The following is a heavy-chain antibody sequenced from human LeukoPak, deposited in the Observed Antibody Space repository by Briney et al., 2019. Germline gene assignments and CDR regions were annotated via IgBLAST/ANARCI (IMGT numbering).Heavy chain of an antibody. V-gene: IGHV1-69*06. CDR2: IIPISGTA. D-gene: IGHD6-13*01. Sequence: SVKVSCKASGGTFSSYAISWVRQAPGQGLEWMGGIIPISGTANYAQKFQGRVTITADKSTSTAYMELSSLRSEDTAVYYCARDFSPYSSSWYGGSSFWGQGTLVTVSS. CDR3: ARDFSPYSSSWYGGSSF. CDR1: GGTFSSYA. J-gene: IGHJ4*02.